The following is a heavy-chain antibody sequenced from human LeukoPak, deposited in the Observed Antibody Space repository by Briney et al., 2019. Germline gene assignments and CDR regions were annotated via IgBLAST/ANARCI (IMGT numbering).Heavy chain of an antibody. D-gene: IGHD5-18*01. V-gene: IGHV1-2*02. CDR2: INPNSGGT. CDR3: AREGYSYGGGDYFDY. J-gene: IGHJ4*02. CDR1: GYTFTGYY. Sequence: ASVKVSCKASGYTFTGYYMHWVRQAPGQGLEWMGWINPNSGGTNYAQKFQGRVTMTRDTSISTAYMELSRLRSDDMAVYYCAREGYSYGGGDYFDYWGQGTLVTVSS.